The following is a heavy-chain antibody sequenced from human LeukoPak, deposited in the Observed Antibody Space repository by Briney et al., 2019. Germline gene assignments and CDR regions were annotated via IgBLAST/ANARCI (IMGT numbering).Heavy chain of an antibody. CDR1: GGSFSGYY. Sequence: SETLSLTCAVYGGSFSGYYWSWIRQHPGKGLEWIGYIYYSGSTYYNPSLKSRVTISVDTSKNQFSLKLSSVTAADTAVYYCARQVRFGELSFEDYWGQGTLVTVSS. J-gene: IGHJ4*02. V-gene: IGHV4-31*11. CDR2: IYYSGST. D-gene: IGHD3-16*02. CDR3: ARQVRFGELSFEDY.